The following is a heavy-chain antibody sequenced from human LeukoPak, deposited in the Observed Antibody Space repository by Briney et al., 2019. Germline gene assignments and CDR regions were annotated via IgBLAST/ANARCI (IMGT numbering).Heavy chain of an antibody. CDR1: GFTFYSYA. Sequence: GGSLRLSCAASGFTFYSYAMNWVRQAPGKGLEWVSAISGSGGSTFYADSLKGRFTISRDNSKNTLYLQMNSLRAEDTAVYYCTTDSYVTPRTRVLNWFDPWGQGTLVTVSS. CDR3: TTDSYVTPRTRVLNWFDP. CDR2: ISGSGGST. J-gene: IGHJ5*02. V-gene: IGHV3-23*01. D-gene: IGHD4-23*01.